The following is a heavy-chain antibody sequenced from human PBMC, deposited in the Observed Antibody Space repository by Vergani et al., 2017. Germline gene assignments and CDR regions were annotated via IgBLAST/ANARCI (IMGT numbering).Heavy chain of an antibody. CDR1: GFSLINARMG. D-gene: IGHD3-10*01. CDR3: ANTTEWFGEFAFDY. CDR2: IYWNDDK. J-gene: IGHJ4*02. Sequence: QVTLKESGPVLVKPTETLTLTCTVSGFSLINARMGVSWIRQPPGKAMEWLALIYWNDDKRYSPSLKSRLTITKDTSKNQVVLTMTNMDPVDTATYYCANTTEWFGEFAFDYWGQGTLVTVSS. V-gene: IGHV2-5*08.